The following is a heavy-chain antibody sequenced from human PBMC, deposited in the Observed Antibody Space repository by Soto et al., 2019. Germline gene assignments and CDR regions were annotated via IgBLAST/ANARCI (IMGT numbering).Heavy chain of an antibody. Sequence: VKVSCKASGGTFSSYAISWVRQVPGQGLEWMGGIIPIFGTANYAQKFQGRVTITADESTSTAYMELSSLRSEDTAVYYCARGAGIKHDYFDYWGQGTLVTVSS. CDR2: IIPIFGTA. J-gene: IGHJ4*02. V-gene: IGHV1-69*01. CDR3: ARGAGIKHDYFDY. D-gene: IGHD6-13*01. CDR1: GGTFSSYA.